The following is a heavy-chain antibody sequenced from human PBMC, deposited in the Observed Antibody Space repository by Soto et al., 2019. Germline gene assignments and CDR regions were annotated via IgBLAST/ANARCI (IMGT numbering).Heavy chain of an antibody. V-gene: IGHV3-33*01. CDR1: GFTFTCCG. CDR2: IWYDGSQE. J-gene: IGHJ4*02. D-gene: IGHD5-12*01. CDR3: ARDGYGARDHRSFDS. Sequence: VQLVESGGGVVQPGTSLRLSCAASGFTFTCCGMHWVRQVPGKGLEWVAIIWYDGSQEYYGDSVKGRFTVSRDNFKDMVYLQMNSLRVDDTAVYYCARDGYGARDHRSFDSWGQGILVTVSS.